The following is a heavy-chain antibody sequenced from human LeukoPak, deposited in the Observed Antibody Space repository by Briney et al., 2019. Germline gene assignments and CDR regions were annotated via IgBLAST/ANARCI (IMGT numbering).Heavy chain of an antibody. V-gene: IGHV1-3*01. J-gene: IGHJ4*02. Sequence: ASVKVSCKASGYTFTSYAMHWVRQAPGQRLEWMGWINACNGNTKYSQKFQGRVTITRDTSASTAYMELSSLRSEDTAVYYCASLPETTVVTPYWGQGTLVTVSS. CDR1: GYTFTSYA. CDR2: INACNGNT. CDR3: ASLPETTVVTPY. D-gene: IGHD4-23*01.